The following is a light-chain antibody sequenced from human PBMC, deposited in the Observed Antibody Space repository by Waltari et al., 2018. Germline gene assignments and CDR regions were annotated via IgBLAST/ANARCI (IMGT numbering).Light chain of an antibody. Sequence: QSALAQPASVSGSPGQSITISCTGTSNDVGSYNLVSWYQQHPGKVPKLMIYEVIKRPSGVFNRFSGSKSGNTASLTISGLQAEDEADYYCCSYVGGSSLIFGGGTKLTVL. CDR2: EVI. J-gene: IGLJ2*01. V-gene: IGLV2-23*02. CDR1: SNDVGSYNL. CDR3: CSYVGGSSLI.